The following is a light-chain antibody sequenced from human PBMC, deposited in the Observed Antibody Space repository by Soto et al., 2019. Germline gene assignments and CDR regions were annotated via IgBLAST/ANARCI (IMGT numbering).Light chain of an antibody. Sequence: DVHLTQSPSTLSAYVGDRVTITCRANQSVTTWLAWYQQKPGTAPKLLIYDASNLEAGVPSRFSGSGSGTEFTLTITSLQPDDCATYYCQQYSSYWNTFGQATKLEIK. CDR3: QQYSSYWNT. V-gene: IGKV1-5*01. CDR1: QSVTTW. CDR2: DAS. J-gene: IGKJ2*01.